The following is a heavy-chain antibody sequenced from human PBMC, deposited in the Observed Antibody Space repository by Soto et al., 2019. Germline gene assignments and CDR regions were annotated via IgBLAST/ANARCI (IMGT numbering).Heavy chain of an antibody. J-gene: IGHJ6*02. CDR1: AGSISSSNW. D-gene: IGHD3-22*01. CDR3: ARTSYYDSSGYYNMDV. V-gene: IGHV4-4*02. CDR2: IHHSGST. Sequence: SSETLSLTCAVSAGSISSSNWWTWVRQSPGKGLEWIGEIHHSGSTNYNPSLKSRVTMSIDESKNQFSLKLTSVTAADTADYYCARTSYYDSSGYYNMDVWGQGTTVTVSS.